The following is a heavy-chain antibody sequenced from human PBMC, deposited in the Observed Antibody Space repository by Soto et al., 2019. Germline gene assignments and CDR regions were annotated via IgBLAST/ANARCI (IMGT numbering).Heavy chain of an antibody. CDR1: GGSFSGYY. D-gene: IGHD3-9*01. CDR2: INHSGST. CDR3: ARGLKGFDILTGYGYYYYYMDV. Sequence: SETLSLTCAVYGGSFSGYYWSWIRQPPGKGLEWIGEINHSGSTNYNPSLKSRVTISVDTSKNQFSLKLSSVTAADTAVYYCARGLKGFDILTGYGYYYYYMDVWGKGTTVTVSS. J-gene: IGHJ6*03. V-gene: IGHV4-34*01.